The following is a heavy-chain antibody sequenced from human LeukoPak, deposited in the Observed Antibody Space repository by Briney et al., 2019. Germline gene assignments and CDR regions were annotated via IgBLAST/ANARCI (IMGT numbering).Heavy chain of an antibody. CDR3: ARSYYYGSGSSPFDY. J-gene: IGHJ4*02. CDR1: GGSISSYY. V-gene: IGHV4-59*01. CDR2: IYYSGSF. Sequence: SETLSLTCTVSGGSISSYYWSWMPQPPGKGLEWIGYIYYSGSFNYNASLKSRVTISEDTSKTQFSLKLSSVTAADTAVYYCARSYYYGSGSSPFDYWGQGTLVTVSS. D-gene: IGHD3-10*01.